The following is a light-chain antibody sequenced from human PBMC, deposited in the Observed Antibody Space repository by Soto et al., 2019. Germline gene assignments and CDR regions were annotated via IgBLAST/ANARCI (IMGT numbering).Light chain of an antibody. CDR2: AAS. CDR3: QQNSSTVLT. CDR1: QSISSY. V-gene: IGKV1-39*01. J-gene: IGKJ4*01. Sequence: DIRMTQSPSSLSASVGDRVTITCRASQSISSYLNWYQQKPGKAPKLLIYAASSLQGGVPSRFSGSGSGTDFTLTISSLPREDCAIYYCQQNSSTVLTFGGGTKVEIK.